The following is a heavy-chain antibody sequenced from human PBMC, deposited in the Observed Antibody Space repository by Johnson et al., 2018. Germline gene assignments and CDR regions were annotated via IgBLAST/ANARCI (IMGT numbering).Heavy chain of an antibody. D-gene: IGHD4-23*01. Sequence: VQLVQSGGGLVQPGRSLRLSCAASGFTFDDYAMHWVRQAPGKGMEWVSGISWNSGSIGYADSVKGRFTISRDNAKNSLYLQMNSLRAEEPALYYCAKVSRYGGNSGAFDSWGQGTMVTVSS. CDR1: GFTFDDYA. CDR3: AKVSRYGGNSGAFDS. J-gene: IGHJ3*02. CDR2: ISWNSGSI. V-gene: IGHV3-9*01.